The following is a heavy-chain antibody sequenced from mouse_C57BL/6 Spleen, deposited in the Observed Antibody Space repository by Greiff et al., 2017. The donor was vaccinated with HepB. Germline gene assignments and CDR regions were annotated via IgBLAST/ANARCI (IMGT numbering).Heavy chain of an antibody. Sequence: QVQLQQSGPELVKPGASVKISCKASGYAFSSSWMNWVKQRPGKGLEWIGRIYPGDGDTNYNGKFKGKATLTADKSSSTAYMQLSSLTSEDSAVYFCARHYGVYAMDYWGQGTSVTVSS. D-gene: IGHD1-1*01. CDR2: IYPGDGDT. CDR3: ARHYGVYAMDY. CDR1: GYAFSSSW. V-gene: IGHV1-82*01. J-gene: IGHJ4*01.